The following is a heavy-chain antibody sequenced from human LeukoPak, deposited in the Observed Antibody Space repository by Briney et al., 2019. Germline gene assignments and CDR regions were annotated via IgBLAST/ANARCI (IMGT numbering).Heavy chain of an antibody. D-gene: IGHD6-19*01. J-gene: IGHJ4*02. Sequence: ASVKVSCKASGYTFSSYGISWVRQAPGQGLEWMGWINPNSGGTNYAQKFQGRVTMTRDTSISTAYMELSRLRSDDTAVFYCARGRGSGCLDYWGQGALVTVSS. CDR3: ARGRGSGCLDY. V-gene: IGHV1-2*02. CDR2: INPNSGGT. CDR1: GYTFSSYG.